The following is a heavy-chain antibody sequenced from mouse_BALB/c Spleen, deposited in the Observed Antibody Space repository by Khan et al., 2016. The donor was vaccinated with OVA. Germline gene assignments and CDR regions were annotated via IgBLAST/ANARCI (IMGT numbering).Heavy chain of an antibody. V-gene: IGHV5-6*01. Sequence: EVELVESGGDLVKPGGSLKLSCAASGFTFSTYGMSWVRQTPDKRLEWVATVITGGSYTYYPASVKGRFTISRDNAKNPLYLQMSGLKSEDTAMFYCTRLAYYYDSEGFAYWGQGTLVTVSA. CDR1: GFTFSTYG. D-gene: IGHD1-1*01. CDR2: VITGGSYT. J-gene: IGHJ3*01. CDR3: TRLAYYYDSEGFAY.